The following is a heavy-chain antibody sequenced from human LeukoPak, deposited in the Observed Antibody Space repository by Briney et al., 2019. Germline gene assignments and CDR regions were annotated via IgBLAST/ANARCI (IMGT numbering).Heavy chain of an antibody. CDR2: IIPIFGTA. V-gene: IGHV1-69*01. CDR1: GGTFSSYA. Sequence: AVTVSCTASGGTFSSYAISWVRQAPGLGLEWMGGIIPIFGTANYAQKFQGRVTITADESTSTAYMALSSLRSEDTAVYYCARGLSCSGGSCYPYYFDYWGQGTLVTVSS. D-gene: IGHD2-15*01. J-gene: IGHJ4*02. CDR3: ARGLSCSGGSCYPYYFDY.